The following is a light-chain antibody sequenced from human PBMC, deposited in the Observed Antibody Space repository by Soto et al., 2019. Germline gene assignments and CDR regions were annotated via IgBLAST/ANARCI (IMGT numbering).Light chain of an antibody. CDR1: QDIVSN. V-gene: IGKV3-15*01. Sequence: IVMTQSPVTMSVSPGERATLSCRASQDIVSNVAWYQQRPGQAPRLLIYGASTRATDIPARFSGSGSGTEFTLTISGPQSADSAVYYCQQYSNWPPRLTFGGGTKVEMK. CDR2: GAS. J-gene: IGKJ4*01. CDR3: QQYSNWPPRLT.